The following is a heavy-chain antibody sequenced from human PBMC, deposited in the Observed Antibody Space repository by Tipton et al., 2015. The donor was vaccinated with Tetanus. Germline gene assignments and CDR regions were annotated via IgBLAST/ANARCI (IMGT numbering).Heavy chain of an antibody. CDR2: ISYDGSTE. V-gene: IGHV3-30*18. J-gene: IGHJ5*01. D-gene: IGHD6-13*01. Sequence: SLRLSCAASGFTFSIYGMYWVRQAPGKGLEWVAFISYDGSTEYYAKSVKGRSTISRDNSKHTLYLQMNSLGPEDTAVYYCAKDLRYLSSWHDSWGQGALVTVSS. CDR3: AKDLRYLSSWHDS. CDR1: GFTFSIYG.